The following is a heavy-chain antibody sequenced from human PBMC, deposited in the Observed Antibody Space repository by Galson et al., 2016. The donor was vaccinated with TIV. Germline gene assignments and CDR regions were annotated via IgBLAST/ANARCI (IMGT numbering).Heavy chain of an antibody. CDR3: ARPPYCCGDCVKYDS. V-gene: IGHV1-3*01. Sequence: SVKVSCKASGYTFRIYAMHWVRQAPGQRLEWMGCINAGNDNTNYSQKFQGRVTITRDTPANTAYMELSSLRSEDTAVYYCARPPYCCGDCVKYDSGCQGTLVTVSS. CDR2: INAGNDNT. J-gene: IGHJ4*02. D-gene: IGHD2-21*01. CDR1: GYTFRIYA.